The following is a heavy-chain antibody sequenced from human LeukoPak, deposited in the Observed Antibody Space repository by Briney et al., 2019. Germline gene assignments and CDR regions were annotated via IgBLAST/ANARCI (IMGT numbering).Heavy chain of an antibody. CDR1: GFTFSSYG. CDR2: ISYDGSNK. D-gene: IGHD1-26*01. CDR3: TVLVGATKGPDY. V-gene: IGHV3-30*03. J-gene: IGHJ4*02. Sequence: QTGGSLRLSCAASGFTFSSYGMHWVRQAPGKGLEWVAVISYDGSNKYYADSVKGRFTISRDNSKNTLYLQMNSLRAEDTAVYYCTVLVGATKGPDYWGQGTLVTVSS.